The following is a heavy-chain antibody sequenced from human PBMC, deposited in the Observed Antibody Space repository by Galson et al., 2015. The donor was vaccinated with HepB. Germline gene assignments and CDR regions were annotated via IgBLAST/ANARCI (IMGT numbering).Heavy chain of an antibody. Sequence: SLRLSCAASGFTFSSYGMHWVRQAPGKGLEWVAVISYDGSNKYHADSVKGRFTISRDNSKNTLYLQMNSLRAEDTAVYYCAKDLPAARLDSSPLGPWGQGTMVTVSS. CDR2: ISYDGSNK. D-gene: IGHD3-22*01. CDR3: AKDLPAARLDSSPLGP. CDR1: GFTFSSYG. J-gene: IGHJ3*01. V-gene: IGHV3-30*18.